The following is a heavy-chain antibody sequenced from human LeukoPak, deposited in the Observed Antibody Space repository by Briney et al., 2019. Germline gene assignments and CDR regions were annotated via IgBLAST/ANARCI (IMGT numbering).Heavy chain of an antibody. CDR3: TRVRGYDFDF. V-gene: IGHV3-74*01. D-gene: IGHD5-12*01. Sequence: PGGSLRLSCEASGFTFTSYWMHWVRQVPGKGLVWVSRINSEASSTHYADSLKGRVTISRDNAKNTLSLQMNSLRAEDTAVYYCTRVRGYDFDFWGQGTLVTVSS. CDR1: GFTFTSYW. CDR2: INSEASST. J-gene: IGHJ4*02.